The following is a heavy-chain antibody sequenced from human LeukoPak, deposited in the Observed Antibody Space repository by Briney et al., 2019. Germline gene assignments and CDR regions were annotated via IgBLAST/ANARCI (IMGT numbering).Heavy chain of an antibody. J-gene: IGHJ2*01. D-gene: IGHD6-25*01. Sequence: GGSLRLSCAASGFTFSSYSMNWVRQAPGTGLEWVSSISSSSSYIYYADSVKGRFTISRDNAKNSLYLQMNSLRAEDTAVYYCVREAAWYFDLWGRGTLVSVSS. V-gene: IGHV3-21*01. CDR3: VREAAWYFDL. CDR1: GFTFSSYS. CDR2: ISSSSSYI.